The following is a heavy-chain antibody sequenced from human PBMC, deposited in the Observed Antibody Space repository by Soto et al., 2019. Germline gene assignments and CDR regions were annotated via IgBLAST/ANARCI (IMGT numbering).Heavy chain of an antibody. D-gene: IGHD3-10*01. V-gene: IGHV4-31*03. Sequence: ASETLSLTCTFSGCSISSGGYYWSWIRQHPGKGLEWVCYIYYSGSTYYTPSLKSRVTISVDTSKNQFSLKLSSVTAADTAVYYCARADKGVVRGVIIDYYYYGMDVWGQGTTVTVSS. CDR1: GCSISSGGYY. CDR3: ARADKGVVRGVIIDYYYYGMDV. CDR2: IYYSGST. J-gene: IGHJ6*02.